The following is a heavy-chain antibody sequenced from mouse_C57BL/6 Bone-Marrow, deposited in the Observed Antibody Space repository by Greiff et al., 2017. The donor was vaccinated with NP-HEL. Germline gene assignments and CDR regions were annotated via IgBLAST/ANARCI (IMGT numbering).Heavy chain of an antibody. Sequence: VQLQQSGPELVKPGASVKISCKASGYTFTDYYMNWVKQSHGKSLEWIGDINPNNGGNSYNQKFKGKATLTVDKSSSTAYLELRSLTSEDSAVYDCSSATYYEYDWAMDFGGQGTAATVS. V-gene: IGHV1-26*01. J-gene: IGHJ4*01. D-gene: IGHD2-4*01. CDR1: GYTFTDYY. CDR2: INPNNGGN. CDR3: SSATYYEYDWAMDF.